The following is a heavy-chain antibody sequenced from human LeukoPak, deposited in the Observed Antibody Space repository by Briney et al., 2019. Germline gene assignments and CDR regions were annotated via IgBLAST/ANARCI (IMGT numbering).Heavy chain of an antibody. Sequence: PGGSLRLSCAASGFTFSRYAMSWVRQAPGKGLEWVSSISSSSSYIYYADSVKGRFTISRDNAKNSLYLQMNSLRAEDTAVYYCARHWTGTKSFDYWGQGTLVTVSS. J-gene: IGHJ4*02. D-gene: IGHD1-14*01. CDR2: ISSSSSYI. CDR3: ARHWTGTKSFDY. V-gene: IGHV3-21*01. CDR1: GFTFSRYA.